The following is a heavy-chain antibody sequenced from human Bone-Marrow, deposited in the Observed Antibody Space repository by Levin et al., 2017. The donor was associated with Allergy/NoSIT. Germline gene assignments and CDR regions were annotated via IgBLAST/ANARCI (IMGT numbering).Heavy chain of an antibody. J-gene: IGHJ4*02. CDR3: ARGRYTYGSDY. CDR1: GASISSVEYY. Sequence: SQTLSLTCTVSGASISSVEYYWSWIRQPPGKGLEWVGYIYYSGSTYYSPSLRSRISMSIDTSKNQFSLKLTSVTAADTAVYYCARGRYTYGSDYWGQGTLVTVSS. D-gene: IGHD5-18*01. CDR2: IYYSGST. V-gene: IGHV4-30-4*01.